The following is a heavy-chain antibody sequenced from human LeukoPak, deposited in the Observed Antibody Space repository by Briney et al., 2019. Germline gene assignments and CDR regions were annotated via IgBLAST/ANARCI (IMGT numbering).Heavy chain of an antibody. CDR1: GFTFSSYS. CDR2: ISSSSYI. D-gene: IGHD2-15*01. CDR3: ARGLGYCSGGSCHDY. J-gene: IGHJ4*02. V-gene: IGHV3-21*01. Sequence: GGSLRLSCAASGFTFSSYSMNWVRQAPGKGLEWVSSISSSSYIYYADSVKGRFTISRDNAKNSLYLQMNSLRAEDTAVYYCARGLGYCSGGSCHDYWGQGNLVTVSS.